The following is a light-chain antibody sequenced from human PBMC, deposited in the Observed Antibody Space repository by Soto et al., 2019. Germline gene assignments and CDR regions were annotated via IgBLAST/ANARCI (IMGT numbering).Light chain of an antibody. J-gene: IGKJ1*01. CDR3: QKYNKAPWT. V-gene: IGKV1-27*01. CDR1: QGINTY. CDR2: AAS. Sequence: DIQMTQSPSSLSASVGDRVTITCRASQGINTYLAWYQQKSGKVPQLLIYAASILHSGVSSRFSASGSGTEFTLTINSLQPEDVATYYCQKYNKAPWTFGQGTKVDIK.